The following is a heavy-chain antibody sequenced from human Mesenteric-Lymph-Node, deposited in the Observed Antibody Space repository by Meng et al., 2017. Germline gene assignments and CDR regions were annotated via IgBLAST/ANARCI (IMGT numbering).Heavy chain of an antibody. V-gene: IGHV1-3*01. D-gene: IGHD1-26*01. Sequence: QVQLVQSGAGVKKPGASVKVSCKASGYTFTNYPIHWVRQAPGQRLECMGWINAGNGYTKYSQKFQGRVTITRDTSASTAYMELSSLRSEDTAVYYCATVGAEGVDYFDFWGQGTLVTVSS. CDR3: ATVGAEGVDYFDF. CDR2: INAGNGYT. J-gene: IGHJ4*02. CDR1: GYTFTNYP.